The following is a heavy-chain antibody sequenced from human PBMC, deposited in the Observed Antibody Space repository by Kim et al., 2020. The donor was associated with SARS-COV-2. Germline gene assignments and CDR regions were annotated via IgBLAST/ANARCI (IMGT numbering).Heavy chain of an antibody. CDR1: GGSISSFY. CDR3: ARGSSWYREFDY. CDR2: FYTSGNT. J-gene: IGHJ4*02. V-gene: IGHV4-4*07. Sequence: SETLSLTCAVSGGSISSFYWTWVRQPSGRGLEWIGRFYTSGNTNYNPSLKSRATMSVDTSKNQFSLRLSSVTAADTAVYYCARGSSWYREFDYWGLGTLV. D-gene: IGHD6-13*01.